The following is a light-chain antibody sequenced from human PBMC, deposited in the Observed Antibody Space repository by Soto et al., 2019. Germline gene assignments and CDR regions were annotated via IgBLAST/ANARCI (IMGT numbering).Light chain of an antibody. CDR3: QNWGTGPQV. V-gene: IGLV4-69*01. CDR2: LNGDGSH. Sequence: QLVLTQSPSASASLGASVKLTCTLSSGHSSYAIAWHQQQPEKGPRYLMRLNGDGSHSKGDGIPDRFSGSSSGAERYLTISSLQSEDEADYYCQNWGTGPQVFGGGTKLTVL. J-gene: IGLJ3*02. CDR1: SGHSSYA.